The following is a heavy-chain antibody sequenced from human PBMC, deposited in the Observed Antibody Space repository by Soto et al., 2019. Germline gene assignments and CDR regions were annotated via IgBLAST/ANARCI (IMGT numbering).Heavy chain of an antibody. J-gene: IGHJ5*02. CDR1: GYTFTDYF. Sequence: QVQLVQSGAEVKKPGASVKVSCEASGYTFTDYFIHWVRQAPGQGLEWIGWINPYSGGADLSQKFQGRVTMTRDTSISTAYMELRNLRPDDTAIYYCARDPHEFWRSYFFDPWGQGTLVIVSS. CDR3: ARDPHEFWRSYFFDP. V-gene: IGHV1-2*02. D-gene: IGHD3-3*01. CDR2: INPYSGGA.